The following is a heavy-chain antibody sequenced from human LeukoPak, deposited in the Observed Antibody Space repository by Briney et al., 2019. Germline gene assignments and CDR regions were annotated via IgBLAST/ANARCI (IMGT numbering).Heavy chain of an antibody. V-gene: IGHV3-7*01. CDR1: GFTFDDYA. CDR2: IKQDGSEK. J-gene: IGHJ4*02. CDR3: ARGTTVSSSLLY. D-gene: IGHD6-6*01. Sequence: GGSLRLSCAASGFTFDDYAMHWVRQAPGKGLEWVANIKQDGSEKYYVDSVKGRFTISRDNAKNSLYLQMNSLRAEDTAVYYCARGTTVSSSLLYWGQGTLVTVSS.